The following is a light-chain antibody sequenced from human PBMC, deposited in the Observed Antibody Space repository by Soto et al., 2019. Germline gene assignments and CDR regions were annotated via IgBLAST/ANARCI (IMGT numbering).Light chain of an antibody. CDR3: QQYNRT. J-gene: IGKJ1*01. Sequence: DIQMTQSPSTVSASVGDRVTITCRASQSISNWLAWYQQKPGKAPNLLIYKASSLEGGVPSRFSGSGSGTEFTHTISSRQPGDFATYYCQQYNRTFGPGTTVEIK. CDR1: QSISNW. CDR2: KAS. V-gene: IGKV1-5*03.